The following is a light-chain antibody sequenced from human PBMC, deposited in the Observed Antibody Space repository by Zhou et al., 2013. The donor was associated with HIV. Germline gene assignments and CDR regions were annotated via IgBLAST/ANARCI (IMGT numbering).Light chain of an antibody. Sequence: DIQMTQSPSSVSASVGDRVTITCRASQSISSWLAWYQQKQGKAPKLLIYAASSLRSGAPSRFSGSGSGTDFTLTISSLQPEDVATYYCQKYNSAPWTFGQGTKVEIK. V-gene: IGKV1-12*01. J-gene: IGKJ1*01. CDR3: QKYNSAPWT. CDR2: AAS. CDR1: QSISSW.